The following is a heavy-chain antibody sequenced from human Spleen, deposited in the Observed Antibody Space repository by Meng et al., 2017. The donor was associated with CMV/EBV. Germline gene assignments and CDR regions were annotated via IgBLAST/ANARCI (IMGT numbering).Heavy chain of an antibody. CDR3: VTGKY. J-gene: IGHJ4*02. CDR2: IKSKTDGETT. V-gene: IGHV3-15*01. CDR1: GFTFSNAW. Sequence: GESLKISCAASGFTFSNAWMNWVRQAPGKGLEWVGGIKSKTDGETTDYAAPVKGRFSISRDDSKNSLDLQMNSLKAEDTAVYYCVTGKYWGQVTLVTVSS.